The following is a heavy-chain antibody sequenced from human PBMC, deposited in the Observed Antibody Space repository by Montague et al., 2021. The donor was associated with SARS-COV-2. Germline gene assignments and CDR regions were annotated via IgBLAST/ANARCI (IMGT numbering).Heavy chain of an antibody. CDR3: ARGRQHFNMIVVVMTGGEYYFDY. CDR2: TYYRSKWYH. CDR1: GDSVSSNTAT. V-gene: IGHV6-1*01. J-gene: IGHJ4*02. D-gene: IGHD3-22*01. Sequence: CAISGDSVSSNTATWNWIRQSPSRGLEWLGRTYYRSKWYHDYAISLKSRITINPDTSKNQFSLQLSSVAPEDTAVYYCARGRQHFNMIVVVMTGGEYYFDYWGQGTLVTVSS.